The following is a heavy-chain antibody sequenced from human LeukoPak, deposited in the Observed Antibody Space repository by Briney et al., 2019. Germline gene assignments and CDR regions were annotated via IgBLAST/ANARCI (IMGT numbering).Heavy chain of an antibody. J-gene: IGHJ5*02. CDR1: GYTFTMYY. V-gene: IGHV1-2*02. Sequence: ASVKVSCKASGYTFTMYYIHWVRQAPGQGLEWMGWIDPNSGGTSYAQRFQGRVTMTRDTSITTFYMELSSLRSDDTAVYYCAREIDYTSTEGFDPWGQGTLVTVSS. CDR3: AREIDYTSTEGFDP. D-gene: IGHD6-13*01. CDR2: IDPNSGGT.